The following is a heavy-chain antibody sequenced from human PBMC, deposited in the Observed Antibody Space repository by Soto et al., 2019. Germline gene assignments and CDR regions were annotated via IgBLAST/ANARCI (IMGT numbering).Heavy chain of an antibody. Sequence: PGESLKISCKGSGYSFAGYWITWVRQKPGKGLEWMRRIDPSDSQTYYSPSFRGHVTISVTKSSTTVFLQWSSLRASDTAMYYCARQIYDSDTGPNFQYYFDSWGQGTPVTVSS. CDR2: IDPSDSQT. J-gene: IGHJ4*02. V-gene: IGHV5-10-1*01. D-gene: IGHD3-22*01. CDR1: GYSFAGYW. CDR3: ARQIYDSDTGPNFQYYFDS.